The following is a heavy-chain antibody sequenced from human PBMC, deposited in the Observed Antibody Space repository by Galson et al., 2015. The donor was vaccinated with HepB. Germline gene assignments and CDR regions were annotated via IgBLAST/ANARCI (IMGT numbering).Heavy chain of an antibody. D-gene: IGHD3-9*01. CDR1: GFTFGDYA. J-gene: IGHJ6*02. Sequence: SLRLSCAASGFTFGDYAMSWVRQAPGKGLEWVGFIRSKAYGGTTEYAASVKGRFTISRDDSKSIAYLQMNSLKTEDTAVYYCTREPPTITYDILTGYQLPPHYYGMDVWGQGTTVTVSS. V-gene: IGHV3-49*04. CDR2: IRSKAYGGTT. CDR3: TREPPTITYDILTGYQLPPHYYGMDV.